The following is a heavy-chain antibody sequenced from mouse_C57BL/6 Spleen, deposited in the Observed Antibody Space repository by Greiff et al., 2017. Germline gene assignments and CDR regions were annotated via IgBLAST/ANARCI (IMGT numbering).Heavy chain of an antibody. CDR3: ARGSIYYGNPAWFAD. CDR2: INPNNGGT. V-gene: IGHV1-26*01. D-gene: IGHD2-1*01. CDR1: GYTFTDYY. J-gene: IGHJ3*01. Sequence: VQLQQSGPELVKPGASVKISCKASGYTFTDYYMNWVKQSHGKSLEWIGDINPNNGGTSYNQKFKGKATLTVDKSSSTAYMELRSLTSEDSAVYYCARGSIYYGNPAWFADWGQGTLVTVSA.